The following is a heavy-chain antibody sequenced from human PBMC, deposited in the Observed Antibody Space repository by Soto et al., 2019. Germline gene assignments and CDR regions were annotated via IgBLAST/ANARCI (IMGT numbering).Heavy chain of an antibody. CDR3: NSGSYYSSI. CDR1: GFSFSGSA. CDR2: IRAKSNKYAT. J-gene: IGHJ4*02. V-gene: IGHV3-73*01. Sequence: GGSLRLSCAASGFSFSGSAIHWVRQASGKGLEWVGRIRAKSNKYATLYAESLKGRFTISRDESQSTAYLEMNSLKTEDTAVYYCNSGSYYSSIWGQGTLVTVSS. D-gene: IGHD1-26*01.